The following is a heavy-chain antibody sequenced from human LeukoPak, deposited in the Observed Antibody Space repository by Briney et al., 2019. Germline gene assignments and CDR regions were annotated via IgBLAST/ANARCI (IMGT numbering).Heavy chain of an antibody. D-gene: IGHD3/OR15-3a*01. CDR3: ARVDRSGAAVAFDI. Sequence: GGSLRLSCAASGFTFSDYYMSWIRQAPGKGLEWVSYISSSGSTIYYADSVKGRFTISRDNAKNSLYLQMNSLRAEDTAVYYCARVDRSGAAVAFDIWGQGTMVTVSS. CDR2: ISSSGSTI. J-gene: IGHJ3*02. V-gene: IGHV3-11*01. CDR1: GFTFSDYY.